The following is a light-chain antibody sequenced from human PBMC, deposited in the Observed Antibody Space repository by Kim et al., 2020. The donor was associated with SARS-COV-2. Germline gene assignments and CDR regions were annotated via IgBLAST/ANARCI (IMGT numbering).Light chain of an antibody. CDR1: SGNIASNY. CDR3: QSYDGSNQV. Sequence: NFMLTQPHSVSESPGQTVTISCTRSSGNIASNYVQWYQQRPGSAPTNVIYEENQRPSGVPDRFSGSFDSSSNSASLTISGLRTEDEAYYYCQSYDGSNQVFGGGTQLTVL. J-gene: IGLJ2*01. CDR2: EEN. V-gene: IGLV6-57*04.